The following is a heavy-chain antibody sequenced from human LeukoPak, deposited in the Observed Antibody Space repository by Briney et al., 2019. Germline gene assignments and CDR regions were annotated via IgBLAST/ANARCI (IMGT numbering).Heavy chain of an antibody. CDR2: IKSKRDGETT. D-gene: IGHD1-26*01. CDR1: GFTFSYVW. J-gene: IGHJ4*02. V-gene: IGHV3-15*01. CDR3: TTEYTYSYYFDF. Sequence: GGSLRLSCAASGFTFSYVWMSWVRQVPGKGQEWVGRIKSKRDGETTDYTDPVKGRFTISRDDSKTTLYLQMNSLKTEDTAVYYCTTEYTYSYYFDFWGQGTLVTVSS.